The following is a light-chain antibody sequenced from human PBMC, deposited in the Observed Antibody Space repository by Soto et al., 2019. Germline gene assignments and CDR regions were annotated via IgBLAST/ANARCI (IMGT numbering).Light chain of an antibody. CDR1: QSVTTQ. CDR3: QQYGGSTRT. V-gene: IGKV3-20*01. CDR2: GAS. Sequence: IVLTQSPGTLSLSPGERATLSCRASQSVTTQLAWYQQKPGQAPRLIIHGASSRATGVPDRITGSGSGTDFTLSIRRLEPEDFGVYYCQQYGGSTRTFGQGTKVEIK. J-gene: IGKJ1*01.